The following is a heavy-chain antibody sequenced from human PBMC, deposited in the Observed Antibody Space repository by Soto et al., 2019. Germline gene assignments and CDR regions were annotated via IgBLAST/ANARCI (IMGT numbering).Heavy chain of an antibody. CDR2: ISSASRYI. J-gene: IGHJ3*01. CDR1: GFSLSRYN. V-gene: IGHV3-21*01. Sequence: LRLSCAASGFSLSRYNMNWVRQAPGKGLEWVSSISSASRYIYYADSVKGRFTLSRDNAKNSLYLQMNSLRAEDSALYYCTRDPDDFAIDVWGQGTMVTVSS. D-gene: IGHD1-1*01. CDR3: TRDPDDFAIDV.